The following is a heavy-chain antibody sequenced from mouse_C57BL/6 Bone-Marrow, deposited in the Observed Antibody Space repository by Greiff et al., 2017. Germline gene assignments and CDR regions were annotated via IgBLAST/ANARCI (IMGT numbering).Heavy chain of an antibody. V-gene: IGHV1-63*01. CDR3: ARLNYDAMDY. CDR2: IYPGGGYT. Sequence: QVQLQQSGAELVRPGTSVKMSCKASGYTFTNYWIGWAKQRPGHGLEWIGDIYPGGGYTNYNEKFKGKATLTAYKSSSTAYMQFSSLTSEDSAIYYCARLNYDAMDYWGQGTSVTVSS. CDR1: GYTFTNYW. J-gene: IGHJ4*01.